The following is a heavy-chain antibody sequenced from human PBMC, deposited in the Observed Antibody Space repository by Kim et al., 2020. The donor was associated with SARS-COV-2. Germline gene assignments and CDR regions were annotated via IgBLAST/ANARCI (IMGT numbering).Heavy chain of an antibody. J-gene: IGHJ5*02. V-gene: IGHV1-18*01. CDR3: ARDPRYCSGGSCHTEGGWFDP. CDR2: ISAYNGNT. Sequence: ASVKVSCKASGYTFTSYGISWVRQAPGQGLEWMGWISAYNGNTNYAQKLQGRVTMTTDTSTSTAYMELRSLRSDDTAVYYCARDPRYCSGGSCHTEGGWFDPWGQGTLVTVSS. D-gene: IGHD2-15*01. CDR1: GYTFTSYG.